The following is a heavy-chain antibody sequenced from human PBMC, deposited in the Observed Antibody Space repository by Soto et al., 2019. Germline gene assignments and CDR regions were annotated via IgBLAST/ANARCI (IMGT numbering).Heavy chain of an antibody. CDR1: GGTFSNYA. J-gene: IGHJ4*02. CDR3: ATGHSYGFFGTREEGRTYYFDF. CDR2: ILPITGTT. V-gene: IGHV1-69*12. Sequence: QVQLAQSGAEVKKPGSSVKVSCKASGGTFSNYAISWVRQAPGQGLEWMGGILPITGTTDYAKKFQGRVTISADESRFTAYLEMRSLRFVDTAVYYCATGHSYGFFGTREEGRTYYFDFWGQGTQVTVSS. D-gene: IGHD5-18*01.